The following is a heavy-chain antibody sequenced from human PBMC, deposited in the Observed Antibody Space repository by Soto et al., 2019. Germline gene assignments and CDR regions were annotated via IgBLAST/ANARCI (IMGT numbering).Heavy chain of an antibody. CDR2: ISSTSSTE. V-gene: IGHV3-48*02. Sequence: PGGSLRLSCDASGFTFSSHGMTWVRQAPGKGLEWVAFISSTSSTENYADSVKGRFTISRDNTKNSLYLQMSSLRDEDTAVYYCARRITMVRGPYYYYGMDVWGQGTTVTVSS. J-gene: IGHJ6*02. CDR1: GFTFSSHG. D-gene: IGHD3-10*01. CDR3: ARRITMVRGPYYYYGMDV.